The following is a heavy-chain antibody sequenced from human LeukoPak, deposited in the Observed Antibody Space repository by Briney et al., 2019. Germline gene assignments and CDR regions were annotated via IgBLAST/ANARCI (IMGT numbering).Heavy chain of an antibody. D-gene: IGHD6-6*01. Sequence: SETLSLTCAVYSGSFSGYYWNWIRQPPGKGLEWIGEIYHSGSTNYNPSLKNRVTISVDTSKNQFSLKLRSVTAADTAVYYCARRSHYSTSSGASGWGQGTLVTVSS. CDR2: IYHSGST. CDR3: ARRSHYSTSSGASG. CDR1: SGSFSGYY. V-gene: IGHV4-34*01. J-gene: IGHJ4*02.